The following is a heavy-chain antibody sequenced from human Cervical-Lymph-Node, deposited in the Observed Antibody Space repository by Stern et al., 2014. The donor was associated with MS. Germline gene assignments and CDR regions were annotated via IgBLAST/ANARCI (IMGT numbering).Heavy chain of an antibody. J-gene: IGHJ6*02. CDR3: ATHRGRVTYYYGMDV. CDR2: FDPEHGET. V-gene: IGHV1-24*01. Sequence: VQLLESGAEVKKPGASVKVSCKGSGYTLSEISMHWVRQAPGTGLEWMGGFDPEHGETRYAQKFQGRVTMAEDRSTDSAYMELSSLRSEDTAVYYCATHRGRVTYYYGMDVWGQGTTVTVSS. D-gene: IGHD2-21*02. CDR1: GYTLSEIS.